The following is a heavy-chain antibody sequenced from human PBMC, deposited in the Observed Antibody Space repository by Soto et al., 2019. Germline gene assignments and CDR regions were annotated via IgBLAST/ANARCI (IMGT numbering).Heavy chain of an antibody. CDR1: GFDFTNDG. D-gene: IGHD3-10*01. V-gene: IGHV3-30*18. Sequence: QVVLVESGGGVVQPGRALRLSCAASGFDFTNDGMLWVRQAPGKGLEWVALISFDGTTIHYGDSVKGRFTISRDNSKNTLFLQMNSLRPEDTGVYYCANGQGGSPPGGMDVWGQGTTVTVSS. CDR2: ISFDGTTI. J-gene: IGHJ6*02. CDR3: ANGQGGSPPGGMDV.